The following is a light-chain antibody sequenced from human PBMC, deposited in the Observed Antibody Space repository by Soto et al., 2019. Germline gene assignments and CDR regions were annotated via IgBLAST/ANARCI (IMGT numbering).Light chain of an antibody. CDR2: GNT. CDR3: QCNDNSLSGHVV. Sequence: QSVLTQRPSVSGAPGQRVTIPCTGSSSNIGAGYDVQWYQQLSGTAPKLLIFGNTNRPSGVPDRVSGSKSGTSASLAITGLRAEDEAEYYCQCNDNSLSGHVVFGGGTKLTVL. J-gene: IGLJ2*01. V-gene: IGLV1-40*01. CDR1: SSNIGAGYD.